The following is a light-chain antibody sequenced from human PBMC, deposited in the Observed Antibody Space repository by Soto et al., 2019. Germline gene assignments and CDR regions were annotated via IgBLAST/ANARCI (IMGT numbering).Light chain of an antibody. V-gene: IGKV3-20*01. CDR3: QQYGSSPRT. Sequence: EIVLTQSPGTLSLSPGERATLSCRASQSISRSYLVWYQQKPGQAPRLLIYGASSRATGIPDRFSGSGSGTDFTLTISRLEPEEFAVYYCQQYGSSPRTFGQGTKVEIK. J-gene: IGKJ1*01. CDR1: QSISRSY. CDR2: GAS.